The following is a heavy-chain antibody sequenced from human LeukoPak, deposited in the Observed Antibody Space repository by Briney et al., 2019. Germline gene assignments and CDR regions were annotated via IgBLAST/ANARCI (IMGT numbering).Heavy chain of an antibody. CDR1: GGSISSYY. CDR2: IYYSGST. J-gene: IGHJ3*02. CDR3: ARVYIAVAGTRAFDI. D-gene: IGHD6-19*01. Sequence: TSETLSLTCTVSGGSISSYYWSWIRQPPGKGLEWIGYIYYSGSTNYNPSLKSRVTISRDTSKNQFSLKLSSVTAADTAVYYCARVYIAVAGTRAFDIWGQGTVVIVSS. V-gene: IGHV4-59*01.